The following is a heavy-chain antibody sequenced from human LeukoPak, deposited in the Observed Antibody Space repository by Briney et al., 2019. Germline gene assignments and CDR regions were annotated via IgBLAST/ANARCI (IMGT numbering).Heavy chain of an antibody. J-gene: IGHJ4*02. CDR3: ARTGYGSGSDDFDF. D-gene: IGHD3-10*01. Sequence: ASVKVSCKTSGYTFTRYGVSWVRQAPGQGLEWMGWISPHNGNRDYAQKFKDRVTMSTDTSTNTVYLELRSLRPDVTAMYYCARTGYGSGSDDFDFWGQGTLVTVSS. CDR1: GYTFTRYG. CDR2: ISPHNGNR. V-gene: IGHV1-18*01.